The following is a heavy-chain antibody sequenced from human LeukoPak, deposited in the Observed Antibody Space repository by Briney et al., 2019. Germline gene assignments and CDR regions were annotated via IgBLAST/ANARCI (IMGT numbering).Heavy chain of an antibody. Sequence: PGGSLRLSCAASGLTFSSYAMSWVRQAPGKGLEWVSEISSSGGNTYYGDSVKGRFTISRDNSRSTLYLQMNSLRPEDTAIYYCAREGYYGSGSPPSLYFDYWGQGTLVTVSS. CDR3: AREGYYGSGSPPSLYFDY. V-gene: IGHV3-23*01. J-gene: IGHJ4*02. CDR2: ISSSGGNT. CDR1: GLTFSSYA. D-gene: IGHD3-10*01.